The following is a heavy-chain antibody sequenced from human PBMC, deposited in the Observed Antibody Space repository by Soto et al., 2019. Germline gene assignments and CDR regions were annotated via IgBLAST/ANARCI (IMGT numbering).Heavy chain of an antibody. CDR3: AGAKGSGSYYFYYYYGMDV. Sequence: PSETLSLTCTVSGGSVSSGSYYWSWIRQPPGKGLEWIGYIYYSGSTSYNPSLKSRVTISVDTSKNQFSLKLSSVTAADTAVYYCAGAKGSGSYYFYYYYGMDVWGQGTTVTVSS. J-gene: IGHJ6*02. CDR1: GGSVSSGSYY. CDR2: IYYSGST. V-gene: IGHV4-61*01. D-gene: IGHD3-10*01.